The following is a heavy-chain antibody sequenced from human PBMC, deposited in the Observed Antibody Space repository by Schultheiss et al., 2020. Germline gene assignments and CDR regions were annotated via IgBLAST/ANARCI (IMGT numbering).Heavy chain of an antibody. Sequence: GESLKISCAASGFTFSSYAMHWVRQAPGKGLEWVAVISYDGSNKYYADSVKGRFTISRDNAKNSLYLQMNSLRAEDTAVYYCARDLDSYDFWSGYYRFDYWGQGTLVTVSS. CDR2: ISYDGSNK. J-gene: IGHJ4*02. CDR1: GFTFSSYA. CDR3: ARDLDSYDFWSGYYRFDY. V-gene: IGHV3-30-3*01. D-gene: IGHD3-3*01.